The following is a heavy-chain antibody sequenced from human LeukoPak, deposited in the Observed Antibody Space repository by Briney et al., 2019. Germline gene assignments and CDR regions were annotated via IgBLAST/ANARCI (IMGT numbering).Heavy chain of an antibody. CDR3: TRGGGWLIDF. CDR2: IYYSGST. V-gene: IGHV4-39*01. D-gene: IGHD5-24*01. Sequence: SETLSLTCTVTGGSISSTTYYWGWIRQPPGKGLEWIGSIYYSGSTYYNPSLKSRVTISGDTSKNQFSLKLSSVTAADTAVYFCTRGGGWLIDFWGRGTLVTVSS. J-gene: IGHJ4*02. CDR1: GGSISSTTYY.